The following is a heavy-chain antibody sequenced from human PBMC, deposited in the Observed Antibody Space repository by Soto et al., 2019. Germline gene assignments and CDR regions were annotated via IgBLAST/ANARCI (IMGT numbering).Heavy chain of an antibody. CDR1: GGSISINY. CDR2: VYNSGST. V-gene: IGHV4-59*01. J-gene: IGHJ4*02. CDR3: ARYRREAAAGYTLDY. Sequence: PSETLSLTCTASGGSISINYWTWIRHPPGKGLEWIGYVYNSGSTNYNPSLKSRVTISEDTSKSQFSLKVNSMTAADTAVYYCARYRREAAAGYTLDYWGQGILVTVSS. D-gene: IGHD6-13*01.